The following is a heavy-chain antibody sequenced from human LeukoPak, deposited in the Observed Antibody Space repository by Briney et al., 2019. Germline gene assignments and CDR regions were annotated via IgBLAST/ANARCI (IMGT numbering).Heavy chain of an antibody. CDR3: ARSRSDYGDYVDNY. D-gene: IGHD4-17*01. J-gene: IGHJ4*02. V-gene: IGHV3-48*02. CDR2: ISSSSSTI. Sequence: GGSLRLSCVASGFTFSNYAMSWVRQAPGKGLEWVSYISSSSSTIYYADSVKGRFTISRDNAKNSLYLQMNSLRDEDTAVYYCARSRSDYGDYVDNYWGQGTLVTVSS. CDR1: GFTFSNYA.